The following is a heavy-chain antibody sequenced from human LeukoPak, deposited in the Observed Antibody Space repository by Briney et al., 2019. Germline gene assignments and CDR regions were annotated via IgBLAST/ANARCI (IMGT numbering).Heavy chain of an antibody. CDR2: IYYSGSI. D-gene: IGHD3-22*01. CDR3: ARDHYYYDSSGYSDWYFDL. CDR1: GGSISSSSYY. Sequence: SETLSLTCTVSGGSISSSSYYWGWIRQPPGKGLEWIGSIYYSGSIYYNPSLKSRVTISVDTSKNQFSLKLSPVTAADTAVYYCARDHYYYDSSGYSDWYFDLWGRGTLVTVSS. J-gene: IGHJ2*01. V-gene: IGHV4-39*07.